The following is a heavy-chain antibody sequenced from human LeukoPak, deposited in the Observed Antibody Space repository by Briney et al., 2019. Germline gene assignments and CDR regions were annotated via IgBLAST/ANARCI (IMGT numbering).Heavy chain of an antibody. V-gene: IGHV4-61*02. Sequence: SETLSLTCTVSGGSISSSGYCWGWIRQPAGKGLEWIGRIYTSGSTNYNPSLKSRVTISVDTSKNQFSLKLSSVTAADTAVYYCARDRLSVDYGSGSLIYGYFDYWGQGTLVTVSS. D-gene: IGHD3-10*01. J-gene: IGHJ4*02. CDR3: ARDRLSVDYGSGSLIYGYFDY. CDR2: IYTSGST. CDR1: GGSISSSGYC.